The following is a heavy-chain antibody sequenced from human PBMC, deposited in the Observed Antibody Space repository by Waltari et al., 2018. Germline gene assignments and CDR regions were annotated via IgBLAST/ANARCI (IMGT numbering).Heavy chain of an antibody. J-gene: IGHJ4*02. Sequence: EVQVLESGGGLVQPGGSLRLPCAAAGFTFNCIAMRWVRQAPGKGLELVSTISYSGSSTYYADSVKGRFTISRDNSKNTLYLQMNSLRAEDTAVYYCAKLAGMTTWHFDYWGQGSLVTVSP. V-gene: IGHV3-23*01. CDR1: GFTFNCIA. CDR2: ISYSGSST. CDR3: AKLAGMTTWHFDY. D-gene: IGHD1-1*01.